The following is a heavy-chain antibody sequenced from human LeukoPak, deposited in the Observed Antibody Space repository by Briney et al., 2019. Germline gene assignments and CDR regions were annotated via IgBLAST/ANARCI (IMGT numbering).Heavy chain of an antibody. V-gene: IGHV3-7*01. D-gene: IGHD2/OR15-2a*01. CDR2: IKQDGGEK. CDR3: ARGPTRANSSDY. J-gene: IGHJ4*02. CDR1: GFTFSSYW. Sequence: PGGSLRLSCAASGFTFSSYWMSWVRQPPGKGLEWVAKIKQDGGEKYYVDSVEGRFTISRDNAKNSLYLQMNSLRAEDTAVYYCARGPTRANSSDYWGQGTLLTVSS.